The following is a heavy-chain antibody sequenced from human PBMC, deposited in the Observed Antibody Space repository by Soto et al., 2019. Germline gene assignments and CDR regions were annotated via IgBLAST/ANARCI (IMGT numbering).Heavy chain of an antibody. D-gene: IGHD3-22*01. CDR2: IKQDGSEK. CDR3: ARDVPDYYDSSGYVDY. J-gene: IGHJ4*02. Sequence: LRLSCAASGFTFSSYWMSWVRQAPGKGLEWVANIKQDGSEKYYVDSVKGRFTISRDNAKNSLYLQMNSLRAEDTAVYYCARDVPDYYDSSGYVDYWGQGTLVTVSS. CDR1: GFTFSSYW. V-gene: IGHV3-7*01.